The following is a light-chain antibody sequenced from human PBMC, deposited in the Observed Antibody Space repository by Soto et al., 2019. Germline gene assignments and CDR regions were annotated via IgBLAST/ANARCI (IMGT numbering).Light chain of an antibody. CDR2: GAS. Sequence: EIVLTQSPGTLSLSPGEGATLSCRASQSISKNYLAWYQQKPGQAPRLLIYGASSRATGIPDRFSGSGSGTDFSLTISRLEPEDFAVYYCQQYGSSPRTFGQGTKLEIK. J-gene: IGKJ2*01. CDR3: QQYGSSPRT. V-gene: IGKV3-20*01. CDR1: QSISKNY.